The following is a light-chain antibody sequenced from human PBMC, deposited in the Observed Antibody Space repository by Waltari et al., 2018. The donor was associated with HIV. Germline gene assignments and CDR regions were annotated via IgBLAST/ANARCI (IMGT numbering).Light chain of an antibody. CDR2: DVS. J-gene: IGLJ2*01. CDR3: SSYTTSSTLV. Sequence: QSALTQAASVSGSPGQSITISCTGTSSDLGAYNYVSWYQQQPGKAPKLMIYDVSNRPSGVSNRFSGSKSGNTASLTISGLQAEDEADYYCSSYTTSSTLVFGGGTKLTVL. CDR1: SSDLGAYNY. V-gene: IGLV2-14*03.